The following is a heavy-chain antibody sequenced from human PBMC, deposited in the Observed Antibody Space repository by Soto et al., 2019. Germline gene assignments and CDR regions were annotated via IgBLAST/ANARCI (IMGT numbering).Heavy chain of an antibody. V-gene: IGHV3-9*01. D-gene: IGHD3-3*01. CDR3: EKDKVEHFLEWLYAVDI. Sequence: DVQLVESGGGLVQPGRSLRLSCAASGFTFDDYAMHWVRQAPGKGLEWFSGISWNSGSIGYEDYVKGRFTISIDNAKNSLYLQMNSLRAEDTAWYYFEKDKVEHFLEWLYAVDIWGKGTMVTV. CDR1: GFTFDDYA. J-gene: IGHJ3*02. CDR2: ISWNSGSI.